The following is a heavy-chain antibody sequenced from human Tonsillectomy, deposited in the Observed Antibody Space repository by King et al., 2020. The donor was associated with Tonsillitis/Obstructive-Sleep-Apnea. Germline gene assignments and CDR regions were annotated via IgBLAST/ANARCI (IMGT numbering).Heavy chain of an antibody. V-gene: IGHV5-10-1*01. Sequence: VQLVESGAEVKKPGESLRISCKGSGYSFTSYWISWVRQMPGKGLEWMGRIDPSDSYTNYSPSFQGHVTISADKSISTAYLQWSSLKASDTAMYYWSRRGGYSGYDATNYYYYYYMDVWGKGTTVTVSS. J-gene: IGHJ6*03. CDR3: SRRGGYSGYDATNYYYYYYMDV. CDR2: IDPSDSYT. CDR1: GYSFTSYW. D-gene: IGHD5-12*01.